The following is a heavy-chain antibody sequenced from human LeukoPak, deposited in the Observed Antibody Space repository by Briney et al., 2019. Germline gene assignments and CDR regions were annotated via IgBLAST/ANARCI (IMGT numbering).Heavy chain of an antibody. D-gene: IGHD3-3*01. J-gene: IGHJ4*02. Sequence: GGSLRLSCAASGFTFSNYWMSRVRQAPGKGLEWVANIKQDGSEKYYVDSVTGRFTISRDNAKNALYLQMNSLRAEDTAVYYCATRLYHTRAYYDFWSGYDYWGQGTLVTVSS. V-gene: IGHV3-7*01. CDR2: IKQDGSEK. CDR3: ATRLYHTRAYYDFWSGYDY. CDR1: GFTFSNYW.